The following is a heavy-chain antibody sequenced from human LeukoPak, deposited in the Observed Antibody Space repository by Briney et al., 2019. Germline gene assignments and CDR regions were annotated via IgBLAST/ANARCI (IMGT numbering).Heavy chain of an antibody. CDR2: ISYDGSNK. CDR1: GFTFSRYG. CDR3: AKSSGGAGIRPFDY. J-gene: IGHJ4*02. D-gene: IGHD6-13*01. V-gene: IGHV3-30*18. Sequence: PGGCLRLSCAASGFTFSRYGMHWVRQAPGKGLEWVALISYDGSNKYYADSVKGRFTISRDDSKNTLYLQMNSLRTEDTAVYYCAKSSGGAGIRPFDYWGQGTLVTVSS.